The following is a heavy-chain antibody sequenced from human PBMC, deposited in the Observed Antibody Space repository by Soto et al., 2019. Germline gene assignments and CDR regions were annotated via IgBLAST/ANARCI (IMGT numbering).Heavy chain of an antibody. J-gene: IGHJ6*02. D-gene: IGHD3-3*01. CDR2: IIPIFGTA. V-gene: IGHV1-69*13. CDR1: GVTFSSYA. CDR3: ARGSDYYDFWSGYYKFYYYYGMDV. Sequence: ASVKVSCKASGVTFSSYAISWVRQAPGQGLEWMGGIIPIFGTANYAQKFQGRVTITADESTSTAYMELSSLRSEDTAVYYCARGSDYYDFWSGYYKFYYYYGMDVWGQGTTVTVSS.